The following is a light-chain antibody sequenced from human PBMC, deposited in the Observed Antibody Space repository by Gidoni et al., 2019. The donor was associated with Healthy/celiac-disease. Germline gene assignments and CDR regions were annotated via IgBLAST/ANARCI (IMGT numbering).Light chain of an antibody. CDR1: SSDVGGYNY. CDR3: CSYAGSYTFEV. Sequence: QSAPTPPRPVSGSPGQSVTISCTGTSSDVGGYNYVSWYQQHPGKAPKLMIYDVSKRPSGVPDRFSGSKSGNTASLTISGLQAEDEADYYCCSYAGSYTFEVFGGGTKLTVL. CDR2: DVS. V-gene: IGLV2-11*01. J-gene: IGLJ2*01.